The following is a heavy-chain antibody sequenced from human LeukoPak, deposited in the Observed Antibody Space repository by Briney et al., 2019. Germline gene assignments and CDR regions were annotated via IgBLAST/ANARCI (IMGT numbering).Heavy chain of an antibody. Sequence: GGSLRLSCAASGFIFSAYSMNWVRQAPGKGLEWVSAISSNSYHIYYADSVKGRFTVSRDNAKNSLFLQMNSLRSEDTAVYYCARTHEGYCSGGSCYSVAWFDPWGQGTLVTVSS. D-gene: IGHD2-15*01. V-gene: IGHV3-21*01. J-gene: IGHJ5*02. CDR2: ISSNSYHI. CDR1: GFIFSAYS. CDR3: ARTHEGYCSGGSCYSVAWFDP.